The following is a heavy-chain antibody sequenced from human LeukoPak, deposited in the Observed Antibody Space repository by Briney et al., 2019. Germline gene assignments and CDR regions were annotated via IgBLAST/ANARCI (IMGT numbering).Heavy chain of an antibody. Sequence: GGSLRLSCAASGFTFSSYGMHWVRQAPGKGLEWVAFIRYDGSNKYYADSVKGRFTISRDNSKNTLYLQMNSLRAEDTAVYYCAKDPGRFSSGYYYEWLDPWGQGTLVTVSS. D-gene: IGHD3-22*01. CDR2: IRYDGSNK. J-gene: IGHJ5*02. V-gene: IGHV3-30*02. CDR3: AKDPGRFSSGYYYEWLDP. CDR1: GFTFSSYG.